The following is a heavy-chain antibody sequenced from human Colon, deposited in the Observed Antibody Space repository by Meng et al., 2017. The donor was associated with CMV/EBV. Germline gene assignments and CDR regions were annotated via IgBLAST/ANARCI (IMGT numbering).Heavy chain of an antibody. CDR2: IIPLLGIA. V-gene: IGHV1-69*05. Sequence: SVKVSCKASGGTFNSFDITWVRQAPGQGLEWMGGIIPLLGIAKFAQKFQDRVTIITGESTTAAYMELSSLTSEDTAVYYCARRGDGSGNSFDYWGQGTLVTVSS. CDR3: ARRGDGSGNSFDY. CDR1: GGTFNSFD. J-gene: IGHJ4*02. D-gene: IGHD3-10*01.